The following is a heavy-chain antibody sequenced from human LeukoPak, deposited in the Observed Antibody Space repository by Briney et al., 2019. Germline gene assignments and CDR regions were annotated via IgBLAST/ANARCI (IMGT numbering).Heavy chain of an antibody. D-gene: IGHD4/OR15-4a*01. Sequence: RGSLRLSCAASGFTFSSYAMHWVRQAPGKGLEWVAVISYDGSNKYYADSVKGRFTISRDNSRNTLYLQMNSLRAEDTAVYYCARDGPNSHFDYWGQGTLVTVSS. CDR2: ISYDGSNK. J-gene: IGHJ4*02. V-gene: IGHV3-30-3*01. CDR3: ARDGPNSHFDY. CDR1: GFTFSSYA.